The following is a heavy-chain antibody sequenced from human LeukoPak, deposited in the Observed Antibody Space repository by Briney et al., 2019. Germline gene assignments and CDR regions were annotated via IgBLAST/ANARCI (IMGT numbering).Heavy chain of an antibody. D-gene: IGHD3-22*01. CDR2: IYTSGST. Sequence: SETLSLTCTVSGGSISSYYWSWIRQPAGKGLEWIGRIYTSGSTNYNPSLKSRVTMSVDTSKNQFSLKLSSVTAADTAVYYCARDGRARGYYYDSSGYYYYGMDVWGQGTTVTVSS. J-gene: IGHJ6*02. V-gene: IGHV4-4*07. CDR3: ARDGRARGYYYDSSGYYYYGMDV. CDR1: GGSISSYY.